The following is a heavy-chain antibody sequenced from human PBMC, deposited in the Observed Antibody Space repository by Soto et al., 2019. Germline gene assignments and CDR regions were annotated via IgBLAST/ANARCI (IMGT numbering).Heavy chain of an antibody. V-gene: IGHV4-31*03. J-gene: IGHJ6*02. Sequence: PSETLSLTCTVSGGSISSGGYYWSWIRQHPGKGLEWIGYIYYSGSTYYNPSLKSRVTISVDTSKNQFSLKLSSVTAADTAVYYCARTPPPTLVRGYYYGMDVWGQGTTVTVSS. CDR3: ARTPPPTLVRGYYYGMDV. CDR2: IYYSGST. D-gene: IGHD3-10*01. CDR1: GGSISSGGYY.